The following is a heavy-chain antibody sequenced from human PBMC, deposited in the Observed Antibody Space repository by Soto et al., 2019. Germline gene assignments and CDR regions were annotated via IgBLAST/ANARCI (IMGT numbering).Heavy chain of an antibody. D-gene: IGHD6-19*01. V-gene: IGHV3-74*01. J-gene: IGHJ4*02. CDR1: GFTFRSYW. CDR3: ARDQTVAGPTTFDY. CDR2: IDIAGSTT. Sequence: GGSLRLSCAASGFTFRSYWMHWVRQTPGKGLVWVSRIDIAGSTTTYADSVKGRFTISRDNAKNTLYLQTNSLRAEDTAVYYCARDQTVAGPTTFDYCGQGTLVTVSS.